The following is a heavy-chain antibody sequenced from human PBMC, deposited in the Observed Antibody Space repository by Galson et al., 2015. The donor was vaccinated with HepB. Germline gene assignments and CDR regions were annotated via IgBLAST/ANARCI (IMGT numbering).Heavy chain of an antibody. CDR2: IDPSDSYT. CDR3: ARDLYYYDSSGYYSYNWFDP. Sequence: QSGAEVKKPGESLRISCKGSGYSFTSYWISWVRQMPGKGLEWMGRIDPSDSYTNYSPSFQGHVTISADKSISTAYMQWSSLKASDTAMYYCARDLYYYDSSGYYSYNWFDPWGQGTLVTVSS. CDR1: GYSFTSYW. V-gene: IGHV5-10-1*01. J-gene: IGHJ5*02. D-gene: IGHD3-22*01.